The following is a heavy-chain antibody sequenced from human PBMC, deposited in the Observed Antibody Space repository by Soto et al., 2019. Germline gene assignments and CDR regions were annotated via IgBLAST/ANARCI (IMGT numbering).Heavy chain of an antibody. CDR1: GFSFGNYA. Sequence: GGSLRLSCAASGFSFGNYAMSWVRQAPGKGLEWVSGIRGSGGRTDYADSVKGRFTISRDNSKNTLYLQMNSLRAEDAAVYYCAKKHSSGTFDYWGQGTLVTVYS. CDR3: AKKHSSGTFDY. V-gene: IGHV3-23*01. CDR2: IRGSGGRT. D-gene: IGHD6-19*01. J-gene: IGHJ4*02.